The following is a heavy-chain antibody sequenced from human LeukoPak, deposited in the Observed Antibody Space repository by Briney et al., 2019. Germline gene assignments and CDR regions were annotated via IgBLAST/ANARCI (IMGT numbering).Heavy chain of an antibody. D-gene: IGHD2-15*01. J-gene: IGHJ4*02. CDR2: INTNTGNP. CDR3: ARGDRSGGSCYVRISDY. V-gene: IGHV7-4-1*02. CDR1: GYTFTSYA. Sequence: ASVKVSCKASGYTFTSYAMNWVRQAPGQGLEWMGWINTNTGNPTYAQGFTGRFVFSLDTSVSTAYLQISSLRAEDTAVYYCARGDRSGGSCYVRISDYWGQGTLVTVSS.